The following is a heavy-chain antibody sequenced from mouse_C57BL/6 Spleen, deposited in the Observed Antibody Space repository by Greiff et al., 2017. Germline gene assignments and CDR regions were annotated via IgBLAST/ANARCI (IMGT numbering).Heavy chain of an antibody. CDR1: GYTFTSYW. Sequence: QVQLKQPGAELVMPGASVKLSCKASGYTFTSYWMHWVKQRPGQGLEWIGEIDPSDSYTNYNQKFKGKSTLTVDKSSSTAYMQLSSLTSEDSAVYYCARDYDYFDDWGQGTTLTVSS. D-gene: IGHD2-4*01. V-gene: IGHV1-69*01. J-gene: IGHJ2*01. CDR3: ARDYDYFDD. CDR2: IDPSDSYT.